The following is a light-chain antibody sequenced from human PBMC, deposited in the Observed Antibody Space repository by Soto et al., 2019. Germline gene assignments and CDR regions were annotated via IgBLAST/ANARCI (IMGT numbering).Light chain of an antibody. V-gene: IGLV1-47*01. Sequence: QSVLTQPPSASGTPGQRVTISCSGRSSNIGSNYVYWYQQLPGTAPKLLIYRNNQRPSGVPDRFSGSKSGTSASLAISGLRSEDEADYYCAAWDDSLSAYVVFGGGTQLTVL. J-gene: IGLJ2*01. CDR3: AAWDDSLSAYVV. CDR2: RNN. CDR1: SSNIGSNY.